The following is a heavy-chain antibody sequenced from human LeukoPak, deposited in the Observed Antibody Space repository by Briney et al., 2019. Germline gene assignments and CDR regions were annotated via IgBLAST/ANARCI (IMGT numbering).Heavy chain of an antibody. Sequence: SVKVSCKASGGTFSSYAISWVRQAPGQGLEWMGGIIPIFGTANYAQKFQGRVTITTDESTSTTYMELSRLKSDDTAVYYCARDVRRNNSSHIDCWGQGALVTVSS. CDR3: ARDVRRNNSSHIDC. CDR2: IIPIFGTA. CDR1: GGTFSSYA. V-gene: IGHV1-69*05. J-gene: IGHJ4*02. D-gene: IGHD6-13*01.